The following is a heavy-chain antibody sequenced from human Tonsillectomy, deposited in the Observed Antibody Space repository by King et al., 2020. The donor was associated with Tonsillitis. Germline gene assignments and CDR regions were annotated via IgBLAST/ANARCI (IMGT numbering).Heavy chain of an antibody. J-gene: IGHJ4*02. CDR2: IYWYYDN. D-gene: IGHD2-15*01. CDR1: GFSLSTSGVG. Sequence: TLKESGPTLVKPTQTLTLTCTFSGFSLSTSGVGVGWIRQPPGKALEWLALIYWYYDNRYSPSLKNTLTLTKDTPKNHVVLTMTNMDPVETAIYYCAHTFLFRGYCSGDRCKNFDYWGQGTLVTVSS. V-gene: IGHV2-5*01. CDR3: AHTFLFRGYCSGDRCKNFDY.